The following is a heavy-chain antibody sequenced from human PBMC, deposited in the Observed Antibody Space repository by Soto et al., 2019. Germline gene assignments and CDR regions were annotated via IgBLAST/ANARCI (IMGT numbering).Heavy chain of an antibody. CDR1: GFTFSDYW. Sequence: EVQLVESGGGLVQPGESLRLSCAASGFTFSDYWMTWVRQAPGKGLEWVANIKKDESKKSYLDSVRVRFTISRDNARHSLYLQMDSLRAEDTALYYCARDVSPGSGPYYLEAFDMWGQGTMVTVSS. J-gene: IGHJ3*02. V-gene: IGHV3-7*05. D-gene: IGHD3-22*01. CDR2: IKKDESKK. CDR3: ARDVSPGSGPYYLEAFDM.